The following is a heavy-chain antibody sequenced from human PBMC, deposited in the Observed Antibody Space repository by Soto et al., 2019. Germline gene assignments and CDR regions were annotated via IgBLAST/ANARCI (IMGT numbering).Heavy chain of an antibody. CDR3: AKARGSSTPAPGSY. CDR1: GFTFSTYA. Sequence: GGSLRLSCAASGFTFSTYAMSWVRQAPGKGLEWVSVISGSGGDTYYADSVKGRFTISRDNSKNTLSLQMNSLRAEDTAVYYCAKARGSSTPAPGSYWGQGTPLTVSS. CDR2: ISGSGGDT. D-gene: IGHD2-2*01. V-gene: IGHV3-23*01. J-gene: IGHJ1*01.